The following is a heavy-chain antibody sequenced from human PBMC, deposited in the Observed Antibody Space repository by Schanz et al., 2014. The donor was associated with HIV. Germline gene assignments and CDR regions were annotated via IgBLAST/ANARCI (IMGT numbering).Heavy chain of an antibody. V-gene: IGHV3-48*02. J-gene: IGHJ6*02. CDR2: ISSSSTTR. Sequence: VQLVESGGGVVQPGRSLRLSCAASGFTFSSYAMHWVRQAPGKGLEWVSYISSSSTTRHYADSVKGRFTISRDNAKNSLSLQMNSLRDEDTAVYYCARSPSYGMDVWGQGTTVTVSS. CDR1: GFTFSSYA. CDR3: ARSPSYGMDV.